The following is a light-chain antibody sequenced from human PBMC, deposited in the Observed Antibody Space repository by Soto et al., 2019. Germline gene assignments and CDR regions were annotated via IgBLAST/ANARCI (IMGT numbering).Light chain of an antibody. CDR1: SSDVGDYNY. CDR2: EVN. V-gene: IGLV2-8*01. Sequence: QSALTQPPSASGSPGQSVTISCTGTSSDVGDYNYVSWYQQHPGKAPKLMIYEVNKRPSGVPDRFSASKSGNTASLTVSGLQAEDEADYYCSSYAGSNNYVFGTGTKVNVL. J-gene: IGLJ1*01. CDR3: SSYAGSNNYV.